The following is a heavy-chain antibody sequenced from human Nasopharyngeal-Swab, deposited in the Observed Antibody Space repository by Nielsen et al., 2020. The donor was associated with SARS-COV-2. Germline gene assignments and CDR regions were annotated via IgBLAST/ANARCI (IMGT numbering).Heavy chain of an antibody. V-gene: IGHV3-49*03. CDR3: TREGIVMVVAATDRFDY. J-gene: IGHJ4*02. CDR2: IRSKAYGGTT. CDR1: GFTFGDYA. Sequence: GGSLRLSCTASGFTFGDYAMSWFRQAPGKGLEWVGFIRSKAYGGTTEYAASVKGRFTISRDDSKSIAYLQMNSLKTEDTAVYYCTREGIVMVVAATDRFDYWGQGTLVTVSS. D-gene: IGHD2-15*01.